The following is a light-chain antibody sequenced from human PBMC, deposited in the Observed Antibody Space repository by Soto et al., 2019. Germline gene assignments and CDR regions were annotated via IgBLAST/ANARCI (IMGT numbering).Light chain of an antibody. CDR1: QSVTSNF. Sequence: ESVLTQSPGALSLSPGERATLTCRASQSVTSNFLAWYQQKPGQAPRLLMYGASSRATGIPDRFSGSGSGTDFTLTISRLEPEDFALYYCHQYGSSPLTFGPGTRWIS. J-gene: IGKJ3*01. CDR3: HQYGSSPLT. V-gene: IGKV3-20*01. CDR2: GAS.